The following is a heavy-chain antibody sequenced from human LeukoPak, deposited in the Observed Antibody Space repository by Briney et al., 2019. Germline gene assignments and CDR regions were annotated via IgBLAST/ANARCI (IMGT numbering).Heavy chain of an antibody. V-gene: IGHV1-69*01. J-gene: IGHJ4*02. CDR2: IIPIFGTA. CDR1: GGTFSSYA. D-gene: IGHD3-22*01. Sequence: SVKVSCKASGGTFSSYAISWVRQAPGQGLEWMGGIIPIFGTANYAQKFQGRVTITADESTSTAYKELSSLRSEDTAVYYCASAGRYYYDSSGPSGFSYWGQGTLVTVSS. CDR3: ASAGRYYYDSSGPSGFSY.